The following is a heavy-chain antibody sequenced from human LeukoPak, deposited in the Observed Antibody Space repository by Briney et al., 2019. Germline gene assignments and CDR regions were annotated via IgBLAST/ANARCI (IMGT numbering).Heavy chain of an antibody. V-gene: IGHV3-7*01. CDR2: IKQDGSEK. CDR1: GLTFSSYA. Sequence: GGSLRLSCAASGLTFSSYAMSWVRQAPGKGLEWVANIKQDGSEKYYVDSVKGQFTISRDNAKNSLYLQMNSLRAEDTAVYYCPRTRAWGQGSLVTVSS. CDR3: PRTRA. J-gene: IGHJ5*02.